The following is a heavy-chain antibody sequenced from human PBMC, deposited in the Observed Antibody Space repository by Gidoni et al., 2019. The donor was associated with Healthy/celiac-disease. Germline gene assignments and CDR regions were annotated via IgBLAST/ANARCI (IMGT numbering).Heavy chain of an antibody. CDR1: GGSFSGYY. V-gene: IGHV4-34*01. CDR2: INHSGST. CDR3: ARLRITMVRGVTSFYYYYYMDV. Sequence: QVQLQQWGAGLLKPSETLSLTCAVYGGSFSGYYWSWIRQPPGKGLEGIGEINHSGSTNYNPSLKSRVTISVDTSKNQFSLKLSSVTAADTAVYYCARLRITMVRGVTSFYYYYYMDVWGKGTTVTVSS. J-gene: IGHJ6*03. D-gene: IGHD3-10*01.